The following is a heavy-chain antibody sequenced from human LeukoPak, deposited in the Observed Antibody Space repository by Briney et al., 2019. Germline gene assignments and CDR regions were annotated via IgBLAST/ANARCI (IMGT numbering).Heavy chain of an antibody. CDR3: ARSTEMPNWFDP. CDR1: GYTFTSYY. D-gene: IGHD5-24*01. V-gene: IGHV1-46*01. Sequence: SCAASGYTFTSYYMHWVRQAPGQGLEWMGVINPSGGSTTYAQKFQGRVTMTREKSTSTVYMELSSLRSEDTAVYYCARSTEMPNWFDPWGQGTLVTVSS. CDR2: INPSGGST. J-gene: IGHJ5*02.